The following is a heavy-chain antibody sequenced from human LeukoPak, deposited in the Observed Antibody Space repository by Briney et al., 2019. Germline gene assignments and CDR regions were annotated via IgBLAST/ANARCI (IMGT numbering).Heavy chain of an antibody. D-gene: IGHD1-26*01. CDR2: ISSSSSTI. V-gene: IGHV3-48*01. CDR1: GFTFSSYA. J-gene: IGHJ4*02. Sequence: PGGSLRLSCAASGFTFSSYAMNWVRQAPGKGLEWVSYISSSSSTIYYADSVKGRFTISRDNAKNSLYLQMNSLRAEDTAVYYCAREGEWELPLYYFDCWGQGTLVTVSS. CDR3: AREGEWELPLYYFDC.